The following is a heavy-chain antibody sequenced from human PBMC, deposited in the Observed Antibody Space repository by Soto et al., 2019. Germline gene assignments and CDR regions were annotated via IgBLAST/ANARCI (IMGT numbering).Heavy chain of an antibody. V-gene: IGHV1-69*01. Sequence: QVQLVQSGAEVKKPRSSVNVSCTASGGTFSSYAISWVRQAPGQGLEWMGGIIPIFGTANYAQKFQGRVTITADESTSTAYMELSSLRSEDTAVYYCAREGKYYYYGMDVWGQGTTVTVSS. CDR3: AREGKYYYYGMDV. CDR1: GGTFSSYA. CDR2: IIPIFGTA. J-gene: IGHJ6*02.